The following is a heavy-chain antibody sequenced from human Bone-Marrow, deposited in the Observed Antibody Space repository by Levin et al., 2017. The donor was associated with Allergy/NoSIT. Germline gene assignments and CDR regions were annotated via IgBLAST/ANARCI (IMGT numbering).Heavy chain of an antibody. V-gene: IGHV3-30*18. J-gene: IGHJ6*02. CDR2: ISNDGSNK. CDR1: GFTFSNYG. Sequence: GGSLRLSCAASGFTFSNYGMHWVRQAPGKGLEWVAAISNDGSNKYYADSVKGRFTISRDNSKNTLYLQMNSLRAEETAVYYCAKDSASCSRNSATYGMEVWGQGTSVTVS. CDR3: AKDSASCSRNSATYGMEV. D-gene: IGHD2-2*01.